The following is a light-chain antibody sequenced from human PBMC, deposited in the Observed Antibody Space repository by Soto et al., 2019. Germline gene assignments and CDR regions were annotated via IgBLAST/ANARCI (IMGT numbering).Light chain of an antibody. J-gene: IGLJ1*01. CDR2: EVS. CDR3: SSFTSSSTLPYV. CDR1: SSDVGGYDY. Sequence: QSVLTQPASVSGSPGQSITISCTGTSSDVGGYDYVSWYQQHPGKAPKLMIYEVSNRPSGVSNRFSGSKSGNTASLTISGLRTEYEADYYCSSFTSSSTLPYVFGTGTKLTVL. V-gene: IGLV2-14*01.